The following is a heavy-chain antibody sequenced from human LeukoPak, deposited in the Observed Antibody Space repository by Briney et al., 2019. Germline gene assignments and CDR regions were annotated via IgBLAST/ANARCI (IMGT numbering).Heavy chain of an antibody. CDR1: GLTFSSYN. Sequence: PGGSLRLSCVASGLTFSSYNMNWVRQAPGKGLEWVSFVSSSSNYIYYADSVKGRFTISRDNAKNSLYLQMNSLRAEDTAVYYCARDLMGIAYRGAFYYWGQGTLVTVSS. CDR2: VSSSSNYI. V-gene: IGHV3-21*04. CDR3: ARDLMGIAYRGAFYY. J-gene: IGHJ4*02. D-gene: IGHD6-13*01.